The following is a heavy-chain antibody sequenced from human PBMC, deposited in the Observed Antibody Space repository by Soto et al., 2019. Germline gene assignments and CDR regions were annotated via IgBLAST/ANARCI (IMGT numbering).Heavy chain of an antibody. J-gene: IGHJ6*02. CDR1: GFTFSSYA. CDR3: AKVPAAVYYYYGMDV. D-gene: IGHD2-2*01. CDR2: ISGSRGST. V-gene: IGHV3-23*01. Sequence: PEESLRLSCAASGFTFSSYAMSWVRQAPGKGLEWVSAISGSRGSTYYADSVKGRFTISRDNSKNTLYLQMNSLRAEDTAVYYCAKVPAAVYYYYGMDVWGQGTTVTVSS.